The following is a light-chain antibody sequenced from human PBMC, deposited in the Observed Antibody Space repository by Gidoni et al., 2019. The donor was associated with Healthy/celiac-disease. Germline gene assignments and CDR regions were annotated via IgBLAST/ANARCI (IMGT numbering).Light chain of an antibody. CDR1: QGISNS. V-gene: IGKV1-NL1*01. CDR2: AAS. J-gene: IGKJ1*01. CDR3: QQYYSTLGT. Sequence: DIQMTQSPSSLSASVGDRVTITCRARQGISNSLAWYQQKPGKAPKLLLYAASRLESGVPSRFSGSGSGTDYTLTISSLQPEDFATYYCQQYYSTLGTFGQGTKVEIK.